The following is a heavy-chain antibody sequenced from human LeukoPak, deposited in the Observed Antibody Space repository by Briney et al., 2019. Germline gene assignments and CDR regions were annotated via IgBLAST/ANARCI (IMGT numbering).Heavy chain of an antibody. CDR1: GDSVSRSDSY. J-gene: IGHJ1*01. D-gene: IGHD3-22*01. CDR2: IYYSGRT. V-gene: IGHV4-39*01. CDR3: ARRRYYDGSGYLE. Sequence: SETLSLTCSVSGDSVSRSDSYWDWIRQPPGKGLEWIGTIYYSGRTYYSPSLKSRVTMSVDPSNNQFSLTLRPVTAAGTAVYYCARRRYYDGSGYLEWGQGTLLSVSS.